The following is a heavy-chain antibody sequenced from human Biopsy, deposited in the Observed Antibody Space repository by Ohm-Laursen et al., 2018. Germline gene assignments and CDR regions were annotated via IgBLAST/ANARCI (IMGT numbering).Heavy chain of an antibody. Sequence: ASVKVSCNASGGTFSNYAISWVRQAPGQGLEWLGGIIPVSDTANYVQKFQGRVTITADKPTSTAYMELSSLRSEDTALYYCASSSYCGRTTCYQNYGMDVWGQGTTVTVSS. V-gene: IGHV1-69*06. CDR2: IIPVSDTA. D-gene: IGHD2-2*01. CDR3: ASSSYCGRTTCYQNYGMDV. J-gene: IGHJ6*01. CDR1: GGTFSNYA.